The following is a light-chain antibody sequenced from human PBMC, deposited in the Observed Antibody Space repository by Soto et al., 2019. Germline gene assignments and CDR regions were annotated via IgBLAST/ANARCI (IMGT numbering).Light chain of an antibody. J-gene: IGLJ1*01. CDR2: ANS. CDR3: QSYDRSLSHYV. CDR1: SSSIGAGYD. Sequence: QSVLTQPPSVSGAPGQRVTISCTGSSSSIGAGYDVHWYQQLPGTAPKVLISANSIRPSGVPDRFSGSKSGTSASLAITGLQAEDVADYYCQSYDRSLSHYVFGTGTKLTVL. V-gene: IGLV1-40*01.